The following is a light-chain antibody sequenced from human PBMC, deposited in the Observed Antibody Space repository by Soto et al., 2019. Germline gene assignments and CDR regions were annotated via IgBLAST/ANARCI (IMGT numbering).Light chain of an antibody. CDR1: QSVSGY. Sequence: EIVITQCPATRSVSPVERATLSCRASQSVSGYLAWYQQKPGQAPRLXIDGXSSRDTGSPDRFSGSGSGTDFTLTISRLEPEDFAVYYFQQYGSAPWTFGQGTKVEIK. J-gene: IGKJ1*01. CDR2: GXS. CDR3: QQYGSAPWT. V-gene: IGKV3-20*01.